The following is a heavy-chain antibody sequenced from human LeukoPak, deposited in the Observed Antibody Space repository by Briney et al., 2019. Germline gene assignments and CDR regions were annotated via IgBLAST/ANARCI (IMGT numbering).Heavy chain of an antibody. J-gene: IGHJ6*02. CDR2: ISYSGNT. CDR1: GGSISSSGCY. D-gene: IGHD3-16*02. V-gene: IGHV4-39*01. Sequence: KSSETLSLTCTVSGGSISSSGCYWGWIRQPPGKGLEWIGSISYSGNTYYSPSLKSRVTISVDTSKNQFSLKLTSVTAADTAVYYCARVLRYTGGMDVWGQGTTVTVSS. CDR3: ARVLRYTGGMDV.